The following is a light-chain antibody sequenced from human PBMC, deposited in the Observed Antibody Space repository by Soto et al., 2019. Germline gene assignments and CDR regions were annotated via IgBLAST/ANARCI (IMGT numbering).Light chain of an antibody. V-gene: IGKV1-12*01. CDR3: QQTYTSRPWT. J-gene: IGKJ1*01. CDR2: AAS. Sequence: DVQMTQSPSSVSASVGDRVTITCRASQNIGSWLAWYQQKPGKAPKLLIFAASSLQSGVPSRFSGSGSGTDFTLTISSLQPEDFATYYCQQTYTSRPWTFGRGTKVDIK. CDR1: QNIGSW.